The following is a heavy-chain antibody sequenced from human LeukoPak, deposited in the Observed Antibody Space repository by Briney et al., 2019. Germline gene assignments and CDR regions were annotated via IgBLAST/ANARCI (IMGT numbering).Heavy chain of an antibody. D-gene: IGHD2-2*01. Sequence: GRSLRLSCAASGFTFSSYAMHWVRQAPGKGLEWVAVISYDGSNKYYADSVKGRFTISRDNSKNTLYLQMNSLRAEDTAVYYCARDGSSPKTGAHAFDIWGQGTMVTVSS. CDR3: ARDGSSPKTGAHAFDI. V-gene: IGHV3-30-3*01. CDR2: ISYDGSNK. J-gene: IGHJ3*02. CDR1: GFTFSSYA.